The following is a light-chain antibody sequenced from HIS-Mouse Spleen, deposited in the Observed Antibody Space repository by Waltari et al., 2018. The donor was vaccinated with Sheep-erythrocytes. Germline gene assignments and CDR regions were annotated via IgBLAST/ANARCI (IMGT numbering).Light chain of an antibody. Sequence: QSALTQPRSVSGSPGQSVTISCTGTSSDVGGYNYVSWYQQPPCKAPKLMIYDVSTRPSGVPDRFSGSKSGNTASLTISGLQAEDEADYYCCSYAGSYNHVFATGTKVTVL. J-gene: IGLJ1*01. V-gene: IGLV2-11*01. CDR2: DVS. CDR1: SSDVGGYNY. CDR3: CSYAGSYNHV.